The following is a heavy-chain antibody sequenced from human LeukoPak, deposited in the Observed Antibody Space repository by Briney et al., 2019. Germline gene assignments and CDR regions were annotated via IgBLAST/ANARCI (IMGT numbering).Heavy chain of an antibody. D-gene: IGHD6-19*01. CDR2: IYPGDSDT. V-gene: IGHV5-51*01. Sequence: GESLKISCKGSGYSFTSYWIGWVRQMPGKGLEWMGIIYPGDSDTRYSPSFQGQVTISADKSISTAYLQWSSLKASDTAMYYCATDYQYSSGWYGEFDYWGREPWSPSPQ. CDR1: GYSFTSYW. J-gene: IGHJ4*02. CDR3: ATDYQYSSGWYGEFDY.